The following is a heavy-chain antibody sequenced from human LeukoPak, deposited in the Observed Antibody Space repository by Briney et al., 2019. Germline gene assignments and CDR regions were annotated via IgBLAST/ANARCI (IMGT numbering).Heavy chain of an antibody. Sequence: PGGSLRLSCAASGFIFSGYGMHWVRRAPGKGLEWVAFIRYDGSNKYYADSAKGRFTISRDNSRNTLYLQMDSLRAEDTAVYYCAKDLLAYTMAAFDVWGQGTMVTVSS. D-gene: IGHD2-2*02. CDR2: IRYDGSNK. J-gene: IGHJ3*01. CDR1: GFIFSGYG. V-gene: IGHV3-30*02. CDR3: AKDLLAYTMAAFDV.